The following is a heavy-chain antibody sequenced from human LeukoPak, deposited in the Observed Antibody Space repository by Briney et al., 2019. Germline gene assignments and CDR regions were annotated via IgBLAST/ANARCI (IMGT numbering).Heavy chain of an antibody. V-gene: IGHV3-20*03. J-gene: IGHJ4*02. Sequence: WIRQPPGKGLEWVSGITWNGGSTGYADSVKGRFTISRDNAKNSLYLQTNSLRAEDTALYYCARDPGDIVVAGTFDYWGQGTLVTVSS. D-gene: IGHD6-19*01. CDR2: ITWNGGST. CDR3: ARDPGDIVVAGTFDY.